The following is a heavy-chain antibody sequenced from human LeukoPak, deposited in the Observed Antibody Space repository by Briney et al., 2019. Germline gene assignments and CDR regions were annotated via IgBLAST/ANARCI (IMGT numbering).Heavy chain of an antibody. CDR1: GGSISSYY. CDR3: ASWYCSSTSCPGAFDI. D-gene: IGHD2-2*01. V-gene: IGHV4-59*01. CDR2: IYYSGST. Sequence: SETLSLTCTVSGGSISSYYWSWIRQPPGKGLEWIGYIYYSGSTNYNPSLKSRVTISVDTSKNQFSLKLSSVTAADTAVYYCASWYCSSTSCPGAFDIWGQGTMVTVSS. J-gene: IGHJ3*02.